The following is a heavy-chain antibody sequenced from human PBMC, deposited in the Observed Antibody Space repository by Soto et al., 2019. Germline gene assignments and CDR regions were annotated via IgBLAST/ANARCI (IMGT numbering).Heavy chain of an antibody. CDR1: GFTFGDYG. CDR3: SRSTTVTRKSDY. D-gene: IGHD4-17*01. V-gene: IGHV3-49*03. CDR2: IRTKDYGEAT. Sequence: SLRLSCKTFGFTFGDYGMSWFRQAPGKGLEWVGFIRTKDYGEATEYAASVKGRFTISRDDSDRIVYLQMDSLTSGDTAIYYCSRSTTVTRKSDYWGQGTLVTVSS. J-gene: IGHJ4*02.